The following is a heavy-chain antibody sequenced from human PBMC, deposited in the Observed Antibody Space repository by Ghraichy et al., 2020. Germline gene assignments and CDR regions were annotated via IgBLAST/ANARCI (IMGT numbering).Heavy chain of an antibody. V-gene: IGHV1-2*02. CDR2: INPKNGGT. Sequence: ASVKVSCKPSGYTLTGYYMHWVRQAPGQGLEWMGWINPKNGGTDYAQKFEGRVTMTSDTSTSTAYMELSGLRSDDTAVYFCARNRRHSGPSTHVLDIWGQGTLVSVSS. D-gene: IGHD6-25*01. CDR1: GYTLTGYY. CDR3: ARNRRHSGPSTHVLDI. J-gene: IGHJ3*02.